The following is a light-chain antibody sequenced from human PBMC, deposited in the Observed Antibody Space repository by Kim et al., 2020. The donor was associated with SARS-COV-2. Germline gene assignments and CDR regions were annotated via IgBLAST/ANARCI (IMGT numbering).Light chain of an antibody. CDR2: DAS. CDR3: QQRSNWSS. V-gene: IGKV3-11*01. J-gene: IGKJ4*01. CDR1: QSVSSY. Sequence: EIVLTQSPATLSLSPGERATLSCRASQSVSSYLAWYQQKPGQAPRLLIYDASNSATGIPARFSGSGSGTDFTLTISSLEPEDFAVYYCQQRSNWSSFGGGTKVDIK.